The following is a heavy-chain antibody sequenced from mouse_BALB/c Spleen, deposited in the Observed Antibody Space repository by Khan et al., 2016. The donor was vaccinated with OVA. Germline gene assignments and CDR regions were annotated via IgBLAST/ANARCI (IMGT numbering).Heavy chain of an antibody. CDR2: ISYSGST. CDR1: GYSITSNYA. D-gene: IGHD1-1*01. CDR3: ARGNYYGYAMDY. J-gene: IGHJ4*01. V-gene: IGHV3-2*02. Sequence: EVQLQESGPGLVKPSQSLSLTCTVTGYSITSNYAWNWIRQFPGNKLEWMGYISYSGSTNYNTSLKSRISITRAPSKNQFFLQLTSVTTEDTSTYYCARGNYYGYAMDYWGQGTSITVSS.